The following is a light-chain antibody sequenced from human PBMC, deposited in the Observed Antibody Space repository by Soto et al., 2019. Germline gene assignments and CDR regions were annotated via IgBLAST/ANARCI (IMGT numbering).Light chain of an antibody. CDR2: DAS. CDR3: QQSSNWHLT. Sequence: EIVLTHSPATLSLSPGERATLSCRAGQSVSSYLAWYQQKPGQAPRLLIYDASNRATGIPARFSGSGSGTDLTLTTSSLEPEDFAVYYCQQSSNWHLTVGGWTKVDIK. V-gene: IGKV3-11*01. CDR1: QSVSSY. J-gene: IGKJ4*01.